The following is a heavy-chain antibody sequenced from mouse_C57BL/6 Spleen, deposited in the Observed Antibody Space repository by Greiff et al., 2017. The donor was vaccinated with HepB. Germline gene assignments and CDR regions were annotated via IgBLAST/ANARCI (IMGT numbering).Heavy chain of an antibody. Sequence: EVKLVESEGGLVQPGSSMKLSCTASGFTFSDYYMAWVRQVPEKGLEWVANINYDGSSTYYLDSLKSRFIISRDNAKNILYLQMSSLKSEDTATYYCARAYGSLDYWGQGTTLTVSS. CDR1: GFTFSDYY. CDR3: ARAYGSLDY. D-gene: IGHD1-1*01. V-gene: IGHV5-16*01. J-gene: IGHJ2*01. CDR2: INYDGSST.